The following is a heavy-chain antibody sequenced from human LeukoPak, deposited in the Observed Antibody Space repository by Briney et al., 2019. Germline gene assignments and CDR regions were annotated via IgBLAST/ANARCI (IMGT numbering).Heavy chain of an antibody. J-gene: IGHJ4*02. Sequence: ASVKVSCKASGYTFTGYYMHWVRQAPGQGLEWMGWINPNSGGTNYAQKFQGRVTMTRDTSISTAYMELSRPRSDDTAVYYCAREHSSSSGKVFDYWGQGTLVTVSS. CDR3: AREHSSSSGKVFDY. CDR1: GYTFTGYY. CDR2: INPNSGGT. V-gene: IGHV1-2*02. D-gene: IGHD6-6*01.